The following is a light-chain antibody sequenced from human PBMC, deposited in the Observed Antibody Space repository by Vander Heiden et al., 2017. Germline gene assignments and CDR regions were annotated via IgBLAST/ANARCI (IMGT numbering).Light chain of an antibody. Sequence: SPATLSWSPGERPTLSCRASQSVSSNLSWYQQKPGQGPRLLIYGASTRTTWIPARSSGVWSSTVVIHTNSSRQSEEFALYLWQLYNNYSPGTFGQGTKVEIK. CDR2: GAS. CDR1: QSVSSN. V-gene: IGKV3-15*01. CDR3: QLYNNYSPGT. J-gene: IGKJ1*01.